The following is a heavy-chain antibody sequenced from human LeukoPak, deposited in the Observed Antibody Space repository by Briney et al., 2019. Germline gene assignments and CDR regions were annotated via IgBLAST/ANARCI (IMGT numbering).Heavy chain of an antibody. Sequence: GGSLRLSCTASGFTFGDYAMSWVRQAPGKGLEWVGRIKSKTDGGTTDYAAPVKGRFTISRDDSKNTLYLQMNSLRAEDTAVYYCAKGLPNYGEGEDYFDYWGQGTLVTVSS. V-gene: IGHV3-15*01. CDR1: GFTFGDYA. CDR3: AKGLPNYGEGEDYFDY. J-gene: IGHJ4*02. CDR2: IKSKTDGGTT. D-gene: IGHD4-17*01.